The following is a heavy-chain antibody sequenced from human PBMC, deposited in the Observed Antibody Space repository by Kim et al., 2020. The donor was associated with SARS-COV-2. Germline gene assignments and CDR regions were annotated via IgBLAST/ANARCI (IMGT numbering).Heavy chain of an antibody. CDR3: ARGGDL. V-gene: IGHV3-48*02. J-gene: IGHJ4*02. Sequence: SDIYFADAVEGRVTNSRDNAKNSLYLQMDGLRDEDTALYYCARGGDLWGQGTLVTVSS. CDR2: SDI. D-gene: IGHD3-3*01.